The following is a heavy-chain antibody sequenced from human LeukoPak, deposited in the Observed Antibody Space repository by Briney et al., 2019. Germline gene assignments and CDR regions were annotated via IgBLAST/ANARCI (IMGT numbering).Heavy chain of an antibody. CDR3: AREGGPYRPLDC. CDR1: GGSITNTNY. V-gene: IGHV4-4*02. J-gene: IGHJ4*02. CDR2: VNLQGST. Sequence: SETLSLTCGVSGGSITNTNYWTWVRQPPGKGLEWIGEVNLQGSTNYNPSLMGRVAIAVDTSESHISLQLTSVTAADTAVYYCAREGGPYRPLDCSGQGTLVTVSS.